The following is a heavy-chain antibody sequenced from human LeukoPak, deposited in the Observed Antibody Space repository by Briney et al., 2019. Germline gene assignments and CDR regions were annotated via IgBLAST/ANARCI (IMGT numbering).Heavy chain of an antibody. CDR3: AHFKGGSFDF. Sequence: SETLSLTCSVSGGSISSSTYYWGWIRQPPGKGLEWIGNIYNSGSTYYNPSLKSRVTISVDTSKNQFSLKLTSVTAADTAVYYCAHFKGGSFDFWGQGTMVTVSS. CDR2: IYNSGST. J-gene: IGHJ3*01. CDR1: GGSISSSTYY. D-gene: IGHD1-26*01. V-gene: IGHV4-39*01.